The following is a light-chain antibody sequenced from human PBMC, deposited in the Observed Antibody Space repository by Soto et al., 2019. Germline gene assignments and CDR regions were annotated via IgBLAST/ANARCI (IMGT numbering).Light chain of an antibody. Sequence: QPVLTQPPSASGTPGQRVTISCSGSSSNIGSNTVNWYQQLPGTAPKLLIYSNNQRPSGVPDRFSGSKSGTSASLAISVLQSEDEADYYCAAWDDSLNGHVVFGGGTKVTVL. CDR2: SNN. CDR1: SSNIGSNT. V-gene: IGLV1-44*01. CDR3: AAWDDSLNGHVV. J-gene: IGLJ2*01.